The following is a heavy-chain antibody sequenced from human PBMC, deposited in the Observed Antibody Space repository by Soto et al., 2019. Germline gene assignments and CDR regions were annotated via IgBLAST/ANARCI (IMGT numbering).Heavy chain of an antibody. J-gene: IGHJ6*03. V-gene: IGHV4-31*01. CDR1: GGPISTGGYY. Sequence: QVQLQESGPGLVKPSQTLSLTCTVSGGPISTGGYYWSWLRQHPGEGLACIGFIYYNGNTHYNPSLESLVTMSVDRSENQFSLKLTSVTAADTAVYYCARAPAVGYYDMDVWGKGTTVTVSS. CDR2: IYYNGNT. CDR3: ARAPAVGYYDMDV. D-gene: IGHD1-26*01.